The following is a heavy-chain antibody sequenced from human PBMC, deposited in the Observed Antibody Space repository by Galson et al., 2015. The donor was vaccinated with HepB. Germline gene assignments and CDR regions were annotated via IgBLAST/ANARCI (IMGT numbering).Heavy chain of an antibody. J-gene: IGHJ4*02. D-gene: IGHD3-9*01. CDR3: ARDFSGEPNLQYFFY. Sequence: SVKVSCKASGYTFTSYGISWVRQAPGQGLEWMGWISAYNGNTNYAQKLQGRVTMTTDTSTSTAYMELRSLRSDDTAVYYCARDFSGEPNLQYFFYWGQGTLITVSS. V-gene: IGHV1-18*04. CDR2: ISAYNGNT. CDR1: GYTFTSYG.